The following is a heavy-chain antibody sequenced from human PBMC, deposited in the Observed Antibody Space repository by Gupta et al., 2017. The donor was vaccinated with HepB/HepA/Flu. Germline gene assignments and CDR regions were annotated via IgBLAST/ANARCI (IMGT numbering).Heavy chain of an antibody. CDR2: MDQDGSEK. J-gene: IGHJ4*02. CDR1: GFTFSSYW. CDR3: ARGAYSGSHDY. V-gene: IGHV3-7*01. D-gene: IGHD1-26*01. Sequence: EVQLVESGGGLVQPGGSLRLSCATSGFTFSSYWMNWVRQTPEKGLEWVSNMDQDGSEKYNVGSVKGRFTIARDNAKNSLYLQMTNLRAEYTAVYYCARGAYSGSHDYWGQGTLGTVAS.